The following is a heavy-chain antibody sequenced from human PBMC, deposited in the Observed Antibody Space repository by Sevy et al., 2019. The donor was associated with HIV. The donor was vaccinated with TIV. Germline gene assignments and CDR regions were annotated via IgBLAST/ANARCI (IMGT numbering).Heavy chain of an antibody. Sequence: ASVKVSCKASGYTFTSYGISWVRQAPGQGLEWMGWISAYNGNTNYAQKLQGRVTMTTDTSTSTAYMELRSLRSDDTAVYYCVRWAPVTTGDYYYGMDVWGQGTTVTVSS. J-gene: IGHJ6*02. CDR1: GYTFTSYG. D-gene: IGHD4-17*01. V-gene: IGHV1-18*04. CDR2: ISAYNGNT. CDR3: VRWAPVTTGDYYYGMDV.